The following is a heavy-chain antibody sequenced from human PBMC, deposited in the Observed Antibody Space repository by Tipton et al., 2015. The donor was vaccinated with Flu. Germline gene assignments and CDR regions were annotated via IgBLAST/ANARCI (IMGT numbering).Heavy chain of an antibody. D-gene: IGHD6-19*01. CDR2: INPNGGGI. Sequence: QVQLVQSGPEVKKPGASVKVSCKASGYTFTGHYMHWVRQAPGQGLEWMGWINPNGGGINYAQKFQGRVTMTRDTSISTAYMELSRLTSDDTAVYYCAKYRGGRYAFGWFDSWGQGTLVTVSS. J-gene: IGHJ5*01. CDR1: GYTFTGHY. CDR3: AKYRGGRYAFGWFDS. V-gene: IGHV1-2*02.